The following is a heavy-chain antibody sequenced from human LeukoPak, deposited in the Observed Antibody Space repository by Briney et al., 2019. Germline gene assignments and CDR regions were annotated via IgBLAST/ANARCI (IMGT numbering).Heavy chain of an antibody. Sequence: SETLSLTCTVSGGSIKSHFWSWVRQPPGKRLEWIGYIFHSGSTNYNPSLKSRVTISVDTSKNQFSLKLSSVTAADTAVYYCARGLWFGDENPPYFDYWGQGILVTVSS. V-gene: IGHV4-59*08. J-gene: IGHJ4*02. CDR3: ARGLWFGDENPPYFDY. D-gene: IGHD3-10*01. CDR2: IFHSGST. CDR1: GGSIKSHF.